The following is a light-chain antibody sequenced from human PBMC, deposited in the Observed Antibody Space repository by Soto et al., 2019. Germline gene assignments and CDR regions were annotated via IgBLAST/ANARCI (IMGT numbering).Light chain of an antibody. CDR3: QHYNSYSEA. V-gene: IGKV1-5*03. CDR2: EAS. J-gene: IGKJ1*01. Sequence: DIQMTQSPSTLSGSVGDRVTITCRASRTISSWLAWYQQKPGKAPKPLIYEASTLKSGVPSRFSGSGSGTEFTLTISSLQPDDFATYYCQHYNSYSEAFGQGTKVDIK. CDR1: RTISSW.